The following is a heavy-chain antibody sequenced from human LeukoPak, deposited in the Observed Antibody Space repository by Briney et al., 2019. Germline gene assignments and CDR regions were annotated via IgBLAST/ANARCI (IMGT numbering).Heavy chain of an antibody. CDR3: ARVSVAYDSTGYRFDD. CDR2: IYSGGST. CDR1: GFTVSSNY. D-gene: IGHD3-22*01. J-gene: IGHJ4*02. V-gene: IGHV3-66*01. Sequence: GGSLRLSCAASGFTVSSNYMTWVRQAPGKGLEWVSLIYSGGSTGYADSVKGRFTISRDNSKNTLYLQMNSLRAEDTAVYYCARVSVAYDSTGYRFDDWGQGSLVTVSS.